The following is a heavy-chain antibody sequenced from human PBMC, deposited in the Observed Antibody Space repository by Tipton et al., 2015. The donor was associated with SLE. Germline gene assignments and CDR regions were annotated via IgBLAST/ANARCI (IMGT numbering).Heavy chain of an antibody. Sequence: TLSLTCTVSGDSLRSRSYYWAWIRQPTGKGLEWIGSIHYSGTPFYKPSLTSRITISVDTSKNQFSLKLTSVTAADTAVYYCARRSITPYFDFWGQGRLVTVSS. D-gene: IGHD2/OR15-2a*01. CDR3: ARRSITPYFDF. J-gene: IGHJ4*02. CDR2: IHYSGTP. V-gene: IGHV4-39*07. CDR1: GDSLRSRSYY.